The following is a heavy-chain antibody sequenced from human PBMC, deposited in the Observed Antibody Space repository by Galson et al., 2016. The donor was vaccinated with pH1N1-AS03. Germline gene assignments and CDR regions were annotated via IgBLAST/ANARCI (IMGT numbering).Heavy chain of an antibody. J-gene: IGHJ4*02. CDR1: GFTLSGYG. Sequence: SLRLYCAASGFTLSGYGMHWVRQAPGKGPEWVAFIQYDESYRNYADSVKGRFSIYRDISKNTLYLQMNSLRVEDTAMFYCVKESPKEAGDYWGRGVMVTVSS. CDR3: VKESPKEAGDY. CDR2: IQYDESYR. V-gene: IGHV3-30*02.